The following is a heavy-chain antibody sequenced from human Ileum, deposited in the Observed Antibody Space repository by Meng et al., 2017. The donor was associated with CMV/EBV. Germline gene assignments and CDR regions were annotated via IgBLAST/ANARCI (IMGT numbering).Heavy chain of an antibody. CDR3: AKELDFLSGDYTVPFDN. V-gene: IGHV3-23*01. Sequence: GASLKISCASSGFSFKNYAMSWVRQAPGKGLEWVSTISPTGGGSTYYADSVKGRCTIYRDNSKNTLYLHMISLKAEDTAVYYCAKELDFLSGDYTVPFDNWGQGALVTVSS. D-gene: IGHD3-3*01. J-gene: IGHJ4*01. CDR2: ISPTGGGST. CDR1: GFSFKNYA.